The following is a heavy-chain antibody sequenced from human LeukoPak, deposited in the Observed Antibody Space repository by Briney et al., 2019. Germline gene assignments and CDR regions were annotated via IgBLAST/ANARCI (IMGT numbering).Heavy chain of an antibody. D-gene: IGHD3-3*01. CDR1: GYTFTGYY. J-gene: IGHJ4*02. CDR3: ARDGDFWSGYYTKVY. V-gene: IGHV1-2*02. CDR2: INPNSGGT. Sequence: ASVKVSCKASGYTFTGYYMHWVRQAPGQGLEWMGWINPNSGGTNYAQKFQGRVTMTRDTSISTAYMELSRLRSDDTAVYCCARDGDFWSGYYTKVYWGQGTLVTVSS.